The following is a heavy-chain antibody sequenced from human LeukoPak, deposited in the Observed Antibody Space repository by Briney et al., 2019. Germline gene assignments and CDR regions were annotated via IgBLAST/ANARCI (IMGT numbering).Heavy chain of an antibody. CDR3: TRDHYCTNGVCYRSPIDY. D-gene: IGHD2-8*01. J-gene: IGHJ4*02. CDR2: ISGSGGST. Sequence: GGSLRLSCAASGFTFSSYAMSWVRQASGKGLEWVSTISGSGGSTYYADSVKGHFTISRDNSKNTLYLQMNSLKTEDTAVYYCTRDHYCTNGVCYRSPIDYWGQGTLVTVSS. V-gene: IGHV3-23*01. CDR1: GFTFSSYA.